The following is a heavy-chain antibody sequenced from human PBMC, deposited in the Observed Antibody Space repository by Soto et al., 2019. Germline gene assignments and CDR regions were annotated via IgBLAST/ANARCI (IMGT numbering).Heavy chain of an antibody. CDR2: ISSTPSIK. V-gene: IGHV3-48*02. CDR3: LAPHYCMTGSCNPPL. J-gene: IGHJ4*02. D-gene: IGHD2-15*01. Sequence: GGSLRLSCASSGFTFSDYSMNWVRQAPGKGLEWVSYISSTPSIKYYADSVKGRFTISRDNAKDSLYLQMNSLRDEDTAVYYCLAPHYCMTGSCNPPLWGQGTPVTVSS. CDR1: GFTFSDYS.